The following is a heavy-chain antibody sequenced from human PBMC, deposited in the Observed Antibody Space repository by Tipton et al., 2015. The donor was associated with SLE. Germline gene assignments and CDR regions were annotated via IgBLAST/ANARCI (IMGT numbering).Heavy chain of an antibody. CDR2: IYYSGST. J-gene: IGHJ6*02. CDR3: ARDLRGPRDYYGMDV. D-gene: IGHD3-10*01. Sequence: TLSLTCTVSGGSISSSSYYWGWIRQPPGKGLEWIGSIYYSGSTYYSPSLKSRVTISVDTSKNQFSLKLSSVTAADTAVYYCARDLRGPRDYYGMDVWGQGTTVTVSS. CDR1: GGSISSSSYY. V-gene: IGHV4-39*07.